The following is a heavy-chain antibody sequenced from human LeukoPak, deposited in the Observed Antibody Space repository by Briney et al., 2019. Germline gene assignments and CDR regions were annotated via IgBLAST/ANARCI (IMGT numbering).Heavy chain of an antibody. J-gene: IGHJ4*02. CDR1: GGTFSSYA. CDR3: ATEPTIYDFWSGSMYYFDY. V-gene: IGHV1-69*05. D-gene: IGHD3-3*01. Sequence: ASVKVSCKASGGTFSSYAISWVRQAPGQGLEWMGRIIPTFGTANYAQKFQGRVTITTDESTSTAYMELSSLRSEDTAVYYCATEPTIYDFWSGSMYYFDYWGQGTLVTVSS. CDR2: IIPTFGTA.